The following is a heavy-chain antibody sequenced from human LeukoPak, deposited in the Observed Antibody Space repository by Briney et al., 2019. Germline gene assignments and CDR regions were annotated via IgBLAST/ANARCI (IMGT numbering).Heavy chain of an antibody. Sequence: ASVKVSCKASGYTFTSYDINWVRQATGQGLEWMGWMNPNSGNTGYAQKFQGRVTMTGNTSISTAYMELSSLRSEDTAVYYCVRGGGFWSGYYFHYYYGMDVWGQGTTVTVSS. CDR1: GYTFTSYD. CDR3: VRGGGFWSGYYFHYYYGMDV. V-gene: IGHV1-8*01. D-gene: IGHD3-3*01. J-gene: IGHJ6*02. CDR2: MNPNSGNT.